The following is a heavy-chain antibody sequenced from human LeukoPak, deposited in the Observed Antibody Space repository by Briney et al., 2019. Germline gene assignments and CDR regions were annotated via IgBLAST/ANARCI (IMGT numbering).Heavy chain of an antibody. D-gene: IGHD6-19*01. Sequence: ASVKVSCKASGYTFTGYDINWVRQATGQGLEWMGWMNPNSGNTGYAQKFQGRVTMTRNTSISTAYMELSSLRSEDTAVYYCARAGMGSGWFDYFDYWGQGTLVTVSS. CDR3: ARAGMGSGWFDYFDY. CDR1: GYTFTGYD. V-gene: IGHV1-8*01. J-gene: IGHJ4*02. CDR2: MNPNSGNT.